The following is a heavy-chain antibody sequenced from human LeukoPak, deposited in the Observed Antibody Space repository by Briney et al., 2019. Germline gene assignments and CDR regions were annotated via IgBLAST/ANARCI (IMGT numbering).Heavy chain of an antibody. CDR2: IYHSGNT. CDR1: GGSISGYY. CDR3: ARRTTVAPEYHFGS. Sequence: PSETLSLTCTVSGGSISGYYWTWIGQPPGKGLEWSGYIYHSGNTNYNPSLKSRVTISLDMSKNQFSLKLTSVTAADTAVYYCARRTTVAPEYHFGSWGQGILVTVSS. V-gene: IGHV4-59*08. D-gene: IGHD1-1*01. J-gene: IGHJ4*02.